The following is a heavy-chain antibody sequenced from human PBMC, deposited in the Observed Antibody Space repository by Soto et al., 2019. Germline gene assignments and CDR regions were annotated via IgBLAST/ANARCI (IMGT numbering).Heavy chain of an antibody. Sequence: QVQLVQSGAEVKKPGASVKVSCKASGYTFTSYDINWVRQATGQGLEWMGWMNPNSGNRSYAQKFQGRVTMTRNTSISTAYMELSSPRSEDTAVYYCARERSSGWYVDYWGQGTLVTVSS. CDR1: GYTFTSYD. CDR2: MNPNSGNR. V-gene: IGHV1-8*01. J-gene: IGHJ4*02. CDR3: ARERSSGWYVDY. D-gene: IGHD6-19*01.